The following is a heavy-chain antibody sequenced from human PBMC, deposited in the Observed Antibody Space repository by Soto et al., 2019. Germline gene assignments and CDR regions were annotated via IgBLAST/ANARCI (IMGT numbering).Heavy chain of an antibody. V-gene: IGHV1-69*06. D-gene: IGHD6-13*01. CDR3: ARLNVGSASWYKRLFYYYGMDV. J-gene: IGHJ6*02. CDR1: GGTFSSYA. CDR2: IIPIFGTA. Sequence: GASVKVSCKASGGTFSSYAISWVRQAPGQGLEWMGGIIPIFGTANYAQKFQGRVTITADKSTSTAYMELSSLRSEDTAVYYCARLNVGSASWYKRLFYYYGMDVWGQGTTVTVYS.